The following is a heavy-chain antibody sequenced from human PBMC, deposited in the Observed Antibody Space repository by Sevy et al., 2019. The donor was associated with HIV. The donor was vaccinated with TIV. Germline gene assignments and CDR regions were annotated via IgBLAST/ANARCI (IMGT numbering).Heavy chain of an antibody. CDR2: LSFGCGEI. V-gene: IGHV3-23*01. J-gene: IGHJ4*02. Sequence: GGSLRLSCAASGFTFRKYSMSWVRHPPGKGLEWVSTLSFGCGEINYADSVKGRFTISRDNSKSSVYLQMNNLRPEDTAVYYCAREGCTKPHDYWGQGTLVTVSS. D-gene: IGHD2-8*01. CDR3: AREGCTKPHDY. CDR1: GFTFRKYS.